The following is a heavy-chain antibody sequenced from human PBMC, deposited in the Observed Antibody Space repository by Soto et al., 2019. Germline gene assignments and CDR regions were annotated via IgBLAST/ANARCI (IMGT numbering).Heavy chain of an antibody. CDR2: INAGNGNT. CDR1: GYTFTSYA. CDR3: ARGSGYYYWDDY. D-gene: IGHD3-22*01. J-gene: IGHJ4*02. V-gene: IGHV1-3*01. Sequence: ASMKVSCKASGYTFTSYAMHWVRQAPGQRLEWMGWINAGNGNTKYPQKFQGRVTITRDTSASTAYMELSSLRSEDTAVYYCARGSGYYYWDDYWGQGTLVTVSS.